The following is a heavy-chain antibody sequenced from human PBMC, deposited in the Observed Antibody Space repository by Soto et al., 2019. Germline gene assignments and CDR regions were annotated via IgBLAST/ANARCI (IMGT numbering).Heavy chain of an antibody. CDR1: GGTFSSYA. Sequence: ASVKVSCKASGGTFSSYAISWVRQAPGQGLEWMGGIIPIFGTANYAQKFQGRVTITADESTSTAYMELSSLRSEDTAVYYCAREDSSGYSLAGTDAFDIWGQGTIVTVSS. V-gene: IGHV1-69*13. CDR3: AREDSSGYSLAGTDAFDI. J-gene: IGHJ3*02. CDR2: IIPIFGTA. D-gene: IGHD3-22*01.